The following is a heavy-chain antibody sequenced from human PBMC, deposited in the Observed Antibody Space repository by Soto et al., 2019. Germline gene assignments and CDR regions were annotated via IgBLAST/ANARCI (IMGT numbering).Heavy chain of an antibody. V-gene: IGHV4-39*01. Sequence: LSLTCTVSGRTFSINADFWYLAWIRQPPGKGLEWIGSIDNGGNTYYNPPLKSRVIISADTSKNQFSLSLNSVTAADTAVYYRVKRSLLVAPTWGQGILVTVSS. CDR3: VKRSLLVAPT. J-gene: IGHJ4*02. CDR2: IDNGGNT. D-gene: IGHD2-21*01. CDR1: GRTFSINADF.